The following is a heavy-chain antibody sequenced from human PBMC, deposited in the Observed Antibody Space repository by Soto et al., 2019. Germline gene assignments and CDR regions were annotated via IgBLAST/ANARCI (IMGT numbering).Heavy chain of an antibody. J-gene: IGHJ3*02. Sequence: EVQLVESGGGLVQPGRSLRLSCAASGFTFDDYAMHWVRQAPGKGLEWVSGISWNSGSIGYADSVKGRFTISRDNAKNSLYLQMNSLRAEDTALYYCAKDMTDFWSGLDLTSALAFDIWGQGTMVTVSS. V-gene: IGHV3-9*01. CDR1: GFTFDDYA. CDR3: AKDMTDFWSGLDLTSALAFDI. CDR2: ISWNSGSI. D-gene: IGHD3-3*01.